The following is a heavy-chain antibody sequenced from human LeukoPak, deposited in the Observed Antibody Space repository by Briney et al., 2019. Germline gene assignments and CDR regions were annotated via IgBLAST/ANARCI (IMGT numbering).Heavy chain of an antibody. Sequence: SETLSLTCTVSGGSISSSSYYWGWIRQPPGKGLEWIGEINHSGSTNYNPSLKSRVTISVDTSKNQFSLKLSSVTAADTAVYYCARGSTIFGVVDYYYYYYGMDVWGQGTTVTVSS. CDR3: ARGSTIFGVVDYYYYYYGMDV. V-gene: IGHV4-39*07. CDR2: INHSGST. CDR1: GGSISSSSYY. D-gene: IGHD3-3*01. J-gene: IGHJ6*02.